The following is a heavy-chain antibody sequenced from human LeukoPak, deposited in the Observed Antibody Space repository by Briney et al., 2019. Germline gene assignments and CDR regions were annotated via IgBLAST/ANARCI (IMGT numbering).Heavy chain of an antibody. CDR1: GFTSSSYW. J-gene: IGHJ5*02. V-gene: IGHV3-74*01. D-gene: IGHD3-9*01. CDR3: AKGLVRGFDP. CDR2: INSDGSSI. Sequence: PGGSLRLSCAASGFTSSSYWMHWVRQAPGKGLVWVSRINSDGSSISYADSVKGRFTISRDNAENTVHLQMNSLRVEDTAVHHCAKGLVRGFDPWGQGTLVTVSS.